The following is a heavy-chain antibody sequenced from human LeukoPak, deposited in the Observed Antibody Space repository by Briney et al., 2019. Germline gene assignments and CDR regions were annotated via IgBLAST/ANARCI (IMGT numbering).Heavy chain of an antibody. Sequence: PSETLSLTCTVSGGSVSSGSYYWSWIRQPPGKGLERIGYIYYSGSTNYNPSLKSRVTIYVDTSKNQLSLKLGSVTAADTAVYYCARGALGVDLLTGLVAFDIWGQGTMVTVSS. CDR2: IYYSGST. D-gene: IGHD3-9*01. J-gene: IGHJ3*02. CDR3: ARGALGVDLLTGLVAFDI. V-gene: IGHV4-61*01. CDR1: GGSVSSGSYY.